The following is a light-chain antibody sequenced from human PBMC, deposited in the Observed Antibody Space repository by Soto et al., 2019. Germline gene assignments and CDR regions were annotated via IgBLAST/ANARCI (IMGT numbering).Light chain of an antibody. J-gene: IGKJ1*01. Sequence: EIQMTQSPSSLSASVGDRVTITCRASQSISNYLNWYQQKPGKAPKLLMYAASSLQSGVPSRFGGSGSGTDFTLTISSLQPEDFATYYYQQSYSTPRTFGHGTNVEIK. CDR1: QSISNY. CDR2: AAS. V-gene: IGKV1-39*01. CDR3: QQSYSTPRT.